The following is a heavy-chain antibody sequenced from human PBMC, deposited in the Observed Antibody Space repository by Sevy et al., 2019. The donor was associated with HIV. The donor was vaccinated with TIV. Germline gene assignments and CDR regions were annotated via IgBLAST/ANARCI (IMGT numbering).Heavy chain of an antibody. J-gene: IGHJ4*02. CDR2: IRQDGKEI. Sequence: GGSLRLSCKASGFSFSSFCMQWFRRAPGKGLGGVANIRQDGKEIYYGDSVKGRITISRDNAKNALYLKMDGLRAGDTGLYYCARRYFDLWGQGTLVTVSS. CDR3: ARRYFDL. CDR1: GFSFSSFC. V-gene: IGHV3-7*01.